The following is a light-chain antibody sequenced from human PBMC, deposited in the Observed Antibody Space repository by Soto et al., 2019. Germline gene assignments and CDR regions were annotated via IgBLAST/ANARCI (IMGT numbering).Light chain of an antibody. CDR3: QQRSNWPPT. V-gene: IGKV3-11*01. CDR2: DAS. CDR1: QSVSSY. J-gene: IGKJ1*01. Sequence: EIVLTQSPATLSLSPGERATLSCRASQSVSSYLAWYQQKPGQAPRLLIYDASNRATGIPARFSGSGSGTDFPLTIRRLEPEDFAVYYCQQRSNWPPTFGQGTKVEIK.